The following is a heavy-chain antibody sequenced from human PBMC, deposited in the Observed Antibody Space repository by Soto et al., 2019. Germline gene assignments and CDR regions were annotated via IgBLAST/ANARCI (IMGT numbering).Heavy chain of an antibody. CDR3: ARLVGLFDPRGYSGYDPFDY. CDR2: INAGNGNT. CDR1: GYTFTSYA. D-gene: IGHD5-12*01. Sequence: QVQLVQSGAEVKKPGASVKVSCKASGYTFTSYAMHWVRQAPGQRLEWMGWINAGNGNTKYSQKFQGRVTITRDTSASTAYMELSSLRSEDTAVYYCARLVGLFDPRGYSGYDPFDYWGQGTLVTDSS. J-gene: IGHJ4*02. V-gene: IGHV1-3*01.